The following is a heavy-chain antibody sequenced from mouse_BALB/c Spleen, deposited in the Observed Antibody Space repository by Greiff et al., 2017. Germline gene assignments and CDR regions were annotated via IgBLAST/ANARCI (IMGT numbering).Heavy chain of an antibody. V-gene: IGHV5-12-1*01. CDR2: ISSGGGST. CDR3: ARGGDY. Sequence: EVQVVESGGGLVKPGGSLKLSCAASGFAFSSYDMSWVRQTPETRLEWVAYISSGGGSTYYPDTVKGRFTISRDNAKNTLYLQMSSLKSEDTAMYYCARGGDYWGQGTSVTVSS. CDR1: GFAFSSYD. J-gene: IGHJ4*01.